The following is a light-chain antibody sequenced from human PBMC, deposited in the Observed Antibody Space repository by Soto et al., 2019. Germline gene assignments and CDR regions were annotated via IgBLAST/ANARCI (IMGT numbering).Light chain of an antibody. CDR3: QQYNSYSWT. J-gene: IGKJ1*01. V-gene: IGKV1-5*01. CDR2: DGS. CDR1: QSISSW. Sequence: DLQMTQSPSALSASVGDRVTITCRTSQSISSWLAWYQQEPGKVPKLLIYDGSILASGVSSRFSGSGSGTEFTLTISNLQPDDFASYFCQQYNSYSWTFGQGTKV.